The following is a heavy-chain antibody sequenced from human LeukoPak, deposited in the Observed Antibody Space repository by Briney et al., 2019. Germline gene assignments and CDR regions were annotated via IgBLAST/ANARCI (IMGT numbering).Heavy chain of an antibody. J-gene: IGHJ2*01. Sequence: SETLSLTCTVSGGSISSYYWSWIRQPPGKGLEWIGYIYYSGSTNYNPSLKSRVTISVDTSKNKFSLKLSAVTAADAAVYYCARGVHGDYRWYFDLWGRGTLVTVSS. CDR2: IYYSGST. CDR3: ARGVHGDYRWYFDL. CDR1: GGSISSYY. V-gene: IGHV4-59*01. D-gene: IGHD4-17*01.